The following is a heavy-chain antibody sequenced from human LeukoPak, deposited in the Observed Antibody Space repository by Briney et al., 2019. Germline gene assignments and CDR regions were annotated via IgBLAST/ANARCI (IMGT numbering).Heavy chain of an antibody. CDR1: VDSIFGFY. CDR2: IYSSGNT. Sequence: SEALSLTCTVSVDSIFGFYGTWVPDTPGGGLEWIGYIYSSGNTNYDPSLKSRITMSVDTPKNQFSLNLSSVTAADTAVYYCARGGLGDRVDYWGQGTLVTVSS. V-gene: IGHV4-59*01. J-gene: IGHJ4*02. CDR3: ARGGLGDRVDY. D-gene: IGHD3-10*01.